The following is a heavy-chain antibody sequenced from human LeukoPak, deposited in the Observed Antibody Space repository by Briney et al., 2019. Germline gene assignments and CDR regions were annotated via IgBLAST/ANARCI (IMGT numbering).Heavy chain of an antibody. CDR2: IYYSGST. D-gene: IGHD5-18*01. CDR3: ARENGYRYDY. J-gene: IGHJ4*02. V-gene: IGHV4-59*01. CDR1: GASITSYY. Sequence: PSETLSLTCTVSGASITSYYWSWIRQPPGKGLEWIGSIYYSGSTNYNPSLKSRVTISVDTSKNQFSLKLSSVTAADTALYYGARENGYRYDYWGQGTLVTVAS.